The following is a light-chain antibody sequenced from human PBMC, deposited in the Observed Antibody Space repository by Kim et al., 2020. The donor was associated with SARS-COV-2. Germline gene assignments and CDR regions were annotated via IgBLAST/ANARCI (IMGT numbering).Light chain of an antibody. J-gene: IGLJ1*01. Sequence: SSALTQDPAVSVALGQTVRITCQGDSLRTYYASWYQQRPGQAPLLVIYGKNNRPSGIPDRFSGSNSGNTASLTITGAQAEDEADYYCNSRDSSANIWLFGTGTKVTVL. CDR1: SLRTYY. CDR2: GKN. CDR3: NSRDSSANIWL. V-gene: IGLV3-19*01.